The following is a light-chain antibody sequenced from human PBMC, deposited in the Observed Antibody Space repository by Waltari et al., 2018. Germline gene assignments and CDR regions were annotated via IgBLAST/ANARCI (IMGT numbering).Light chain of an antibody. CDR3: QQYNTYYT. CDR1: QSISSW. CDR2: KAS. Sequence: VQMTQTPSPLSAPVGDPVPITCRASQSISSWLAWYQQKAGKAPKLLIYKASTLESGVPSRFSGSGSGTEFTLTISSLQPDDLATYYCQQYNTYYTFGQGTILEIK. V-gene: IGKV1-5*03. J-gene: IGKJ2*01.